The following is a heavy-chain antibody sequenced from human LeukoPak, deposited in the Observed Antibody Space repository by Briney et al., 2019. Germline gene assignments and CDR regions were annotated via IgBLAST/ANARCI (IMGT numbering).Heavy chain of an antibody. D-gene: IGHD6-13*01. Sequence: GGSLRLSCAASVFTFSRYWMSWVRQAPGKGLEWVATIKQDGSEKYYVDSVKGRFTISRDNAKDSLYLQMNSLRAEDTAVYYCAREAQQHYYFDYWGQGTLVTVSS. J-gene: IGHJ4*02. CDR1: VFTFSRYW. V-gene: IGHV3-7*05. CDR2: IKQDGSEK. CDR3: AREAQQHYYFDY.